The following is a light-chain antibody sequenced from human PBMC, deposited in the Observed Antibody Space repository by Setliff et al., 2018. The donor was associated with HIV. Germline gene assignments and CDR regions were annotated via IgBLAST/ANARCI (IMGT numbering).Light chain of an antibody. CDR3: SSCTSSSTYV. J-gene: IGLJ1*01. V-gene: IGLV2-14*01. CDR1: SSDVGGYNY. CDR2: DVS. Sequence: QSVLTQPASVSGSPGQSITISCTGTSSDVGGYNYVSWYQQHPGKAPKLMISDVSKRPSGVSSRFSGSKSGNTASLTISGLQTEDEADYYCSSCTSSSTYVFGTGTKVTVL.